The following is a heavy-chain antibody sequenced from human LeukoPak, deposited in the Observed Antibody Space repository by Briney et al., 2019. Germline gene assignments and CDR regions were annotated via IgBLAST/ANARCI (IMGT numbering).Heavy chain of an antibody. D-gene: IGHD3-10*01. J-gene: IGHJ4*02. Sequence: ASVKVSCKASGYTFTGYYIHWVRQAPGEGLEWMGWINPNSGGTNYAQKFQGRVTMTRDTSISTAYMELSGLRYDDTGVYYCATTQYYYGSTGSYYDYWGQGTLATDSS. CDR2: INPNSGGT. V-gene: IGHV1-2*02. CDR3: ATTQYYYGSTGSYYDY. CDR1: GYTFTGYY.